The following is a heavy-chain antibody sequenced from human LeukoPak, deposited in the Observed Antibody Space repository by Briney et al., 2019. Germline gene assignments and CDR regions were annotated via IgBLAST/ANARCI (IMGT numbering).Heavy chain of an antibody. CDR1: GFTFSDYY. D-gene: IGHD3-10*01. V-gene: IGHV3-11*06. Sequence: GGSLRPSCAASGFTFSDYYMSWIRQAPGKGLEWVSYISSSSSYTNYADSVKGRFTISRDNAKNSLYLQMNSLRAEDTAVYYCARELSAAPDYWGQGTLVTVSS. CDR2: ISSSSSYT. J-gene: IGHJ4*02. CDR3: ARELSAAPDY.